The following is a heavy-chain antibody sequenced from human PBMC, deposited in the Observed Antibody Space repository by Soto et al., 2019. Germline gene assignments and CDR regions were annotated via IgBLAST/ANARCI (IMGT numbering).Heavy chain of an antibody. J-gene: IGHJ4*02. Sequence: QLQLQESGPGLVKPSETLSLTCTVSGGSISSSSYYWGWIHQPPGKGLEWIGNIYYSGSTYYNPSLKSRVTIAVDTSKNQFSLKLSSVTAADTAVYYCARRVSGSYFHYWGQGTLVTVSS. CDR2: IYYSGST. D-gene: IGHD1-26*01. CDR1: GGSISSSSYY. CDR3: ARRVSGSYFHY. V-gene: IGHV4-39*01.